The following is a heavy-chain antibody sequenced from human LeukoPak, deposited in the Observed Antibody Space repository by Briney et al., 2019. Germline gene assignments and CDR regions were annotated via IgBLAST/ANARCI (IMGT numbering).Heavy chain of an antibody. CDR3: SGGEQWLGRLIDY. V-gene: IGHV3-49*04. J-gene: IGHJ4*02. CDR1: GFTFGDYA. D-gene: IGHD6-19*01. Sequence: GGSLRLSCTASGFTFGDYAMSWVRQAPGKGLEWVGFIRSKAYGGITEYAASVKGRFTISRDDSKSIAYLQMNSLKTEDTAVYYCSGGEQWLGRLIDYWGQGTLVTVSS. CDR2: IRSKAYGGIT.